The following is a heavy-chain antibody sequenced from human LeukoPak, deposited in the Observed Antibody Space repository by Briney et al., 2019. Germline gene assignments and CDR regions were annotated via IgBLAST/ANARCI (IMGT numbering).Heavy chain of an antibody. CDR3: ATDRGWRTSGYYLYYFEY. J-gene: IGHJ4*02. CDR1: GGSIRSSYYY. Sequence: SETLSLTCTVSGGSIRSSYYYWGWIRQPPGKGLEWIGSTYDSGSTYYNPSHKSRVTISVDTSKNQFSLKPNSVTAADTAVYYCATDRGWRTSGYYLYYFEYWGQGTLVTYSS. V-gene: IGHV4-39*02. D-gene: IGHD3-3*01. CDR2: TYDSGST.